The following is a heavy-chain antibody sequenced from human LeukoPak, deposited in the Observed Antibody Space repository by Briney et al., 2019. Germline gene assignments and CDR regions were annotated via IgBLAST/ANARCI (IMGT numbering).Heavy chain of an antibody. Sequence: SETLSLTCAVYGGSFSGYYWSWIRQPPGKGLEWIGEINHSGSTNYNPSLKSRVTISVDTSKNQFSLKLSSVTAADTAVYYCARGIGSSWYNPVGYWGQGTLGTVSS. CDR3: ARGIGSSWYNPVGY. D-gene: IGHD6-13*01. CDR2: INHSGST. V-gene: IGHV4-34*01. CDR1: GGSFSGYY. J-gene: IGHJ4*02.